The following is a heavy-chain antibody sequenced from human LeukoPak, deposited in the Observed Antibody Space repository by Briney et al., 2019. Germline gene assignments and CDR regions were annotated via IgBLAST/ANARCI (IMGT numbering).Heavy chain of an antibody. CDR3: ARGSSLSGSKLASDF. CDR1: GYTLTGYY. V-gene: IGHV1-2*02. J-gene: IGHJ3*01. D-gene: IGHD1-26*01. Sequence: ASVKVSCKASGYTLTGYYMHWLRQAPGQGLEWMGWINPTSGGTNDAQNFQGRVTMTRDTSISTAYMELSRLGSDDTAVYYCARGSSLSGSKLASDFWGQGTMVTVSS. CDR2: INPTSGGT.